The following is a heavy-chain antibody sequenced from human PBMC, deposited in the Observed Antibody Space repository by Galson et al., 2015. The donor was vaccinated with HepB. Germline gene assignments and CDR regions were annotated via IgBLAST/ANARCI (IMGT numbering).Heavy chain of an antibody. V-gene: IGHV4-34*01. D-gene: IGHD1-20*01. Sequence: ETLSLTCAVYGVSFRNYYWIWIRQPPGKGLEWIGEINHSGNTNYNPSLKSRVTISLDTPKNQFPRRLESVPAADTAIYFCARGSSFRRGNDHVTRTTPNYYFGMDVWGQGTTVIVSS. CDR2: INHSGNT. CDR1: GVSFRNYY. CDR3: ARGSSFRRGNDHVTRTTPNYYFGMDV. J-gene: IGHJ6*02.